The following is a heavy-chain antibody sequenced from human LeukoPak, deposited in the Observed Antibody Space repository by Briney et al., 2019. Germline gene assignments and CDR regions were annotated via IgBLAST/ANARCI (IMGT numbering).Heavy chain of an antibody. V-gene: IGHV3-11*01. J-gene: IGHJ4*02. Sequence: KTSETLSLTCTVSGGSISSGGYYWRWIRQAPGKGLEWVSYISSSGSTIYYADSVKGRFTISRDHAKNSLYLQMNSLRAEDTAVYSCARAFSPGGNAFASWAQGPLATVPS. CDR2: ISSSGSTI. CDR3: ARAFSPGGNAFAS. CDR1: GGSISSGGYY. D-gene: IGHD4-23*01.